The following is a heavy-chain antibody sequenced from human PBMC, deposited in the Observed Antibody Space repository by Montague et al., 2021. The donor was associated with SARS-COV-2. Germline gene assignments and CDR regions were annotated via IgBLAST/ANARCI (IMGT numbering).Heavy chain of an antibody. Sequence: SETLSLTCAVYGRSLSGYYWSWIRQPPGKGLEWIGEINHSGSTNYNPSLKSRVTISLDTSKNQFSLRLTSVTAADTAVYYCARGRRRYNWSAENSTYYGMDAWGQGTTVTVSS. D-gene: IGHD1-20*01. CDR3: ARGRRRYNWSAENSTYYGMDA. CDR1: GRSLSGYY. J-gene: IGHJ6*02. V-gene: IGHV4-34*01. CDR2: INHSGST.